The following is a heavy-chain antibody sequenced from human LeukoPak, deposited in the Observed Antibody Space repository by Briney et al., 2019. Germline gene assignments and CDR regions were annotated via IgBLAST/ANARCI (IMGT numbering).Heavy chain of an antibody. D-gene: IGHD2-15*01. V-gene: IGHV3-7*01. CDR1: GFSFSDYW. Sequence: GGSLRLSCGASGFSFSDYWMTWVRQAPGKGLEWVANINQDGSEEYYVASVKGRFTISRDNAKNSLYLQMTSLRAEDTAVYYCARDGSKSCSGGSCHLNWFDPWRQGTLVTVSS. J-gene: IGHJ5*02. CDR2: INQDGSEE. CDR3: ARDGSKSCSGGSCHLNWFDP.